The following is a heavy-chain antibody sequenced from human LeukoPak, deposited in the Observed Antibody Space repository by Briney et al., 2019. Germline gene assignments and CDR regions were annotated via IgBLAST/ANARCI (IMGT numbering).Heavy chain of an antibody. J-gene: IGHJ5*02. CDR3: ARVTGAADGYNWFDP. CDR1: GGTLSSYG. Sequence: ASVKVSCKASGGTLSSYGISWVRQAPGQGLEWMGRIIPIPGKANYAQKFQGRVTITADTSTSTAYMDLSSLRSEDTAVYYCARVTGAADGYNWFDPWGQGTLVTVSS. CDR2: IIPIPGKA. D-gene: IGHD6-13*01. V-gene: IGHV1-69*04.